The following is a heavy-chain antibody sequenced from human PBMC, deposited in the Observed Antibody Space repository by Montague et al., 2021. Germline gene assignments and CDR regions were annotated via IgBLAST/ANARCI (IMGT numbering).Heavy chain of an antibody. Sequence: SETLSLTCTVSGGSISTYHWIWLRQPPGKGLEWIGDIHYNGNTNYNYNPSLQSRVTVSVDKSNNQFSLKLISVTAADTAVYYCARDREHTYGRFFHPWGQGTLVTVSS. J-gene: IGHJ5*02. V-gene: IGHV4-59*01. CDR1: GGSISTYH. CDR3: ARDREHTYGRFFHP. D-gene: IGHD1/OR15-1a*01. CDR2: IHYNGNTNY.